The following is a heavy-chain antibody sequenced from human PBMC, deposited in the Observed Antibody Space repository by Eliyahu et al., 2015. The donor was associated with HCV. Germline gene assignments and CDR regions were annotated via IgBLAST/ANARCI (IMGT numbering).Heavy chain of an antibody. CDR3: ARDKGSDALDT. Sequence: QVQLVQSGPEVKKPGASVXVSCXASGYAFTSYDIXWVRQATGQGPEWMGWMNPHSGNAGYAQKFQGRVIMTRNISITTVYMELRSLRSEDTAVYYCARDKGSDALDTWGQGTIITVSS. V-gene: IGHV1-8*01. CDR1: GYAFTSYD. J-gene: IGHJ3*02. CDR2: MNPHSGNA.